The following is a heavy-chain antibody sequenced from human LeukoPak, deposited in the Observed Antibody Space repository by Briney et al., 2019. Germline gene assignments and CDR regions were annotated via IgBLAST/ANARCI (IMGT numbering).Heavy chain of an antibody. J-gene: IGHJ4*02. CDR2: INHSGST. D-gene: IGHD1-1*01. Sequence: SETLSLTCAVYGGSFSGYYWSWIRQPPGKGLEWIGEINHSGSTNYNPSLKSRVTISVEPSKNQFSLKLSSVTAADTAVYYCARGPAGIIDYWGQGTLVTVSS. V-gene: IGHV4-34*01. CDR1: GGSFSGYY. CDR3: ARGPAGIIDY.